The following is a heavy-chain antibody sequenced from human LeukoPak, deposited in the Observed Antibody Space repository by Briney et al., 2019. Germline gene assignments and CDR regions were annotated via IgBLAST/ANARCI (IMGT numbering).Heavy chain of an antibody. CDR3: ARGSHYDYLWGSYRRNFDY. V-gene: IGHV4-39*07. CDR1: GGSISSSTYY. D-gene: IGHD3-16*02. CDR2: IYYSGST. Sequence: SETLSLTCTVSGGSISSSTYYWGWIRQPPGKGLGWIGSIYYSGSTYYNLSLKSRVTISVDMSKNQFSLKLSSVTAADTAVYYCARGSHYDYLWGSYRRNFDYWGQGTLVTVSS. J-gene: IGHJ4*02.